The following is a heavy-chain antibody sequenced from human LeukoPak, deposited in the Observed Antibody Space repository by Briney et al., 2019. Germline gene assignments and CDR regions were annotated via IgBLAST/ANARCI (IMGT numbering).Heavy chain of an antibody. CDR1: GFSVGSNY. J-gene: IGHJ5*02. D-gene: IGHD4-17*01. Sequence: GGSLRLTCAASGFSVGSNYLSWVRQAPGKGLEWVSVMYSGGSTFYADSVKGRFTISRDNSKNTLNLQMNSLRAEDTAIYYCALHINGDYESRFDPWGQGTLVTVSS. CDR2: MYSGGST. V-gene: IGHV3-53*01. CDR3: ALHINGDYESRFDP.